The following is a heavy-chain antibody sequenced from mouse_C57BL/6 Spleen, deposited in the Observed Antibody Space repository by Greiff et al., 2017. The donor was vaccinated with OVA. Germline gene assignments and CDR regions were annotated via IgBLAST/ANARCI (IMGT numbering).Heavy chain of an antibody. V-gene: IGHV1-55*01. CDR2: IYPGSGST. CDR1: GYTFTSYW. Sequence: QVQLQQPGAELVKPGASVKMSCKASGYTFTSYWITWVKQRPGQGLEWIGDIYPGSGSTNYNEKFKSKATLTVDSSSSTAYMKLSSQTSEDSAVYYCARGGNYFSYWGQGTTLTVS. CDR3: ARGGNYFSY. J-gene: IGHJ2*01.